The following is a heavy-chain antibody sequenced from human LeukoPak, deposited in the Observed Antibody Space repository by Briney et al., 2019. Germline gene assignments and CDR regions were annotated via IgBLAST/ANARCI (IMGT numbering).Heavy chain of an antibody. Sequence: SETLSLTCTVSGGSISSYYWSWIRQPPGKGLEWIGYIYYSGSTNYNPSLKSRVTISVDTSKNQFSLKLSSVTAADTAVYYCARSLHSGYYYYYMDVWGKGPRSPSP. CDR3: ARSLHSGYYYYYMDV. CDR2: IYYSGST. D-gene: IGHD3-10*01. J-gene: IGHJ6*03. V-gene: IGHV4-59*01. CDR1: GGSISSYY.